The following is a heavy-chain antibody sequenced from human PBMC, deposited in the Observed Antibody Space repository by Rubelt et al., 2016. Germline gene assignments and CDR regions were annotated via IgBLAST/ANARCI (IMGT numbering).Heavy chain of an antibody. V-gene: IGHV4-34*01. J-gene: IGHJ2*01. D-gene: IGHD4-17*01. CDR1: GESFSGHF. Sequence: QLQLQQWGAGLLKPSETLSLTCAVYGESFSGHFWSWIRQPPGKGLEWIGSIYYSGSTYYNPSLKSRVTISVDTSKNQFSLKLSAVTAADTAVYYCARPPGLRNAYWYFDLWGRGTLVTVSS. CDR3: ARPPGLRNAYWYFDL. CDR2: IYYSGST.